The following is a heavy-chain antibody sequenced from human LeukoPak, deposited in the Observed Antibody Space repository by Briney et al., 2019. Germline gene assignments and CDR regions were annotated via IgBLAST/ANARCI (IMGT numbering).Heavy chain of an antibody. V-gene: IGHV4-59*08. Sequence: SETLSLTCTVSGGSISSYYWSWIRQPPGKGLEWIGYIYYSGSTNYNPSLKSRVTISVDTSKNQLSLKLSSVTAADTAVYYCARHGDGYSYGDFDYWGQGTLVTVST. CDR1: GGSISSYY. J-gene: IGHJ4*02. CDR2: IYYSGST. D-gene: IGHD5-18*01. CDR3: ARHGDGYSYGDFDY.